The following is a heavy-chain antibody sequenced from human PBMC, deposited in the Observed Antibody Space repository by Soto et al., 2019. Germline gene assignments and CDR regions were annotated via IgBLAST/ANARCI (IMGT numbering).Heavy chain of an antibody. J-gene: IGHJ5*02. CDR1: GGSISSYY. CDR2: IYYSGST. CDR3: ARHDQFGVVPDQNWFDP. V-gene: IGHV4-59*08. Sequence: SETLSLTCTVSGGSISSYYWSWIRQPPGKGLEWIGYIYYSGSTNYNPSLKSRVTISVDTSKNQFSLKLSSVTAADTAVYYCARHDQFGVVPDQNWFDPWGQGTLVTVSS. D-gene: IGHD3-3*01.